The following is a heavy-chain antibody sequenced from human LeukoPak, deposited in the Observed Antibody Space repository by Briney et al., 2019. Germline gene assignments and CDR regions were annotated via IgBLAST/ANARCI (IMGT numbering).Heavy chain of an antibody. CDR2: ISSSSSYI. CDR1: GFTFSSYS. D-gene: IGHD1-1*01. Sequence: GGSLRLSCAASGFTFSSYSMNWVRQAPGKGLEWVSSISSSSSYIYYADSVKGRFTISRDNAKNSLYLQMNSLRAEDTAVYYCAREGTFSPIDYWGQGTLVTVSS. V-gene: IGHV3-21*01. J-gene: IGHJ4*02. CDR3: AREGTFSPIDY.